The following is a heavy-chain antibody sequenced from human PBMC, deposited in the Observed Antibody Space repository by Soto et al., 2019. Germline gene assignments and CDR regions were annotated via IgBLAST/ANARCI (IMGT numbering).Heavy chain of an antibody. CDR1: GFTFSSYA. V-gene: IGHV3-23*01. J-gene: IGHJ4*02. D-gene: IGHD5-18*01. Sequence: LRLSCAASGFTFSSYAMSWVRQAPGKGLEWVSAISGSGGSTYYADSVKGRFTISRDNSKNMLYLQMNSLRAEDTAVYYCAKGIRGYSYGPDYWGQGTLVTVSS. CDR3: AKGIRGYSYGPDY. CDR2: ISGSGGST.